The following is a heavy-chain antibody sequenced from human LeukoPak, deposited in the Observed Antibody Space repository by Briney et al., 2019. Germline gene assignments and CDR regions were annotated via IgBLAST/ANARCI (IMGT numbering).Heavy chain of an antibody. V-gene: IGHV3-21*01. Sequence: KTGGSLRLSCAASGFTFSGYAMKWVRQAPGKGLEWVSAISRTSAYIYYSDSVRGRFTISRDNAKNSVYLQMDSLRAEDTAVYYCARDERRYCPDSSCYPGDYWGQGTLVTVSS. D-gene: IGHD2-8*02. CDR2: ISRTSAYI. CDR3: ARDERRYCPDSSCYPGDY. J-gene: IGHJ4*02. CDR1: GFTFSGYA.